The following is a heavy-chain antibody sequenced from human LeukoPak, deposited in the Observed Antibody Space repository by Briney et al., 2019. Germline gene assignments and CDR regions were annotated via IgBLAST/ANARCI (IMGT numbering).Heavy chain of an antibody. CDR2: ISGGGGST. D-gene: IGHD3-22*01. CDR1: GFTFSTYA. CDR3: AKENWVYNWKYDSSGSGINY. Sequence: GGSLRLSCAASGFTFSTYAMTWVRQAPGKGLEWVSTISGGGGSTYSADSVMGRFTISRDNSKTTLYLQMNSLRAEDTAVYYCAKENWVYNWKYDSSGSGINYWGQGTRVTVSS. V-gene: IGHV3-23*01. J-gene: IGHJ4*02.